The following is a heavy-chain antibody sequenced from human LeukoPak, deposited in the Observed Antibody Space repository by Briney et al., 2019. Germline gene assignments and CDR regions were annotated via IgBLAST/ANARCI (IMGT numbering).Heavy chain of an antibody. CDR3: AKELEQYYYGMDV. CDR2: ISYDGSNK. V-gene: IGHV3-30*18. Sequence: QSGGSLGLSCAASGFTFSSYGMHWVRQAPGKGLEWVAVISYDGSNKYYADSVKGRFTTSRDNSKNTLYLQMNSLRAEDTAVYYCAKELEQYYYGMDVWGQGTTVTVSS. D-gene: IGHD1/OR15-1a*01. J-gene: IGHJ6*02. CDR1: GFTFSSYG.